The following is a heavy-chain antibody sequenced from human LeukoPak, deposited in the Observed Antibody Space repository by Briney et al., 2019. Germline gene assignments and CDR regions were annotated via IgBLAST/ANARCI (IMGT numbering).Heavy chain of an antibody. J-gene: IGHJ4*02. D-gene: IGHD1-26*01. Sequence: PSETLSLTCTVSGYSISSGYYWGWIRQPPGKGLEWIGSIYHSGKAYYNPSLKSRVTISIDTSKNQFSLKLSSVTAADTAVYYCARVRKWELDYWGQGTLVTVSS. CDR2: IYHSGKA. V-gene: IGHV4-38-2*02. CDR1: GYSISSGYY. CDR3: ARVRKWELDY.